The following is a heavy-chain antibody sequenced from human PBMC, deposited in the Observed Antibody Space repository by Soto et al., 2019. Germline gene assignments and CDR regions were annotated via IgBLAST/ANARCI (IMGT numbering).Heavy chain of an antibody. Sequence: GGSLRLSCAASGFTFSSYAMSWVRQAPGKGLEWVSAISGSDGSTYYADSVKGRFTISRDNSKYTLYLQMNSLRADDTAVYYCAQLVTVTVPLFDSWGQGTLVTVSS. CDR3: AQLVTVTVPLFDS. CDR1: GFTFSSYA. J-gene: IGHJ4*02. D-gene: IGHD4-17*01. CDR2: ISGSDGST. V-gene: IGHV3-23*01.